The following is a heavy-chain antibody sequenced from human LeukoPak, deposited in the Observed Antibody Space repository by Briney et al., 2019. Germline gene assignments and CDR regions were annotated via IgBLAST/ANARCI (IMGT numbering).Heavy chain of an antibody. Sequence: GGSLRLSCAASGFTFSNYWMHWVRQAPGKGLVWVSRITSDGSSTVYADSVKGRFTISRDNAKNTLYLQMNSLRAEDTAVYYCVREGPIDYWGQGTLVTVSS. J-gene: IGHJ4*02. CDR2: ITSDGSST. V-gene: IGHV3-74*01. CDR1: GFTFSNYW. CDR3: VREGPIDY.